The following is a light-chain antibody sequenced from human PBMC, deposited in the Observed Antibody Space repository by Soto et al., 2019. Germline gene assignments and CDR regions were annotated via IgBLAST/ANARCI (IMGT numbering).Light chain of an antibody. CDR2: SNN. Sequence: QSVLTHPPSASGTPGQRVTISCSGSSSNIGSNTVNWYQQLPGTAPKLLIYSNNQRPSGVPDRFSGSKSGTSASLAISGLQSEDEADYYCAAWDDSLNVFYVFGTGTKVTVL. J-gene: IGLJ1*01. CDR1: SSNIGSNT. CDR3: AAWDDSLNVFYV. V-gene: IGLV1-44*01.